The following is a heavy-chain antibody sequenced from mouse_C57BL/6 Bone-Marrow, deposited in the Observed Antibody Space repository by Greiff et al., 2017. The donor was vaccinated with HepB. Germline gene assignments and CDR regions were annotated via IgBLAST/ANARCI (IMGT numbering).Heavy chain of an antibody. J-gene: IGHJ3*01. D-gene: IGHD2-4*01. V-gene: IGHV5-9*01. Sequence: EVMLVESGGGLVKPGGSLKLSCAASGFTFSSYTMSWVRQTPEKRLEWVATISGGGGNTYYPDSVKGRFTISRDNAKNTLYLQMSSLRSADTALYYCARHEGYWGLRRRGFAYWGQGTLVTVSA. CDR2: ISGGGGNT. CDR3: ARHEGYWGLRRRGFAY. CDR1: GFTFSSYT.